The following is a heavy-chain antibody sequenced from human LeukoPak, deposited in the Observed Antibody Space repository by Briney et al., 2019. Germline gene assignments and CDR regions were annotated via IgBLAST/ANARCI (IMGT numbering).Heavy chain of an antibody. CDR1: GFTFSTCG. CDR2: IWHSGSNK. Sequence: PGGSLRLSCAASGFTFSTCGMHWVRQAPGKGLEWVAVIWHSGSNKYYADSVRGRFTISRDNSKNTLYLQMDSLRAEDTAVYYCARGQYCSGGSCYLNLDYWGQGSLVTVSS. J-gene: IGHJ4*02. D-gene: IGHD2-15*01. V-gene: IGHV3-33*01. CDR3: ARGQYCSGGSCYLNLDY.